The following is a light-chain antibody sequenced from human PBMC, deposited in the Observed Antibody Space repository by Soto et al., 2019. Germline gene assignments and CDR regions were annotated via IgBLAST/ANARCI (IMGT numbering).Light chain of an antibody. CDR2: AAS. V-gene: IGKV1-39*01. CDR3: QQYNSYSPLT. Sequence: DIQRTQSPSSLSASVGDRVTITCRASQSISRYLNWYQRKPVKAPKLXXYAASSLQSGVPSRFSGSGSGTDLTLTLSSLQPADFAAYDCQQYNSYSPLTFGGGTKVDIK. J-gene: IGKJ4*01. CDR1: QSISRY.